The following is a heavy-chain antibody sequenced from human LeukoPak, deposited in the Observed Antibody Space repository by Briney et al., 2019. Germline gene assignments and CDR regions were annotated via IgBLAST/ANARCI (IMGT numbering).Heavy chain of an antibody. CDR3: ADLGDYAVG. CDR1: GFTFRNAW. V-gene: IGHV3-15*01. J-gene: IGHJ4*02. Sequence: GGSLRLSCAASGFTFRNAWMSWVRQAPRKGLEWVGRIKSRTDGGTTEYAAPVKGRFSISRDDSKNTLYLQINSLKTEDTAVYYCADLGDYAVGWGQGTLVTVSS. CDR2: IKSRTDGGTT. D-gene: IGHD4-17*01.